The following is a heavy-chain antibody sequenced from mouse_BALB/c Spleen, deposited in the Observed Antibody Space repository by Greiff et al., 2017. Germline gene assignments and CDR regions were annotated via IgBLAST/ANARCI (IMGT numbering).Heavy chain of an antibody. Sequence: EVKLQESGTVLARPGASVKMSCKASGYTFTSYWMHWVKQRPGQGLEWIGAIYPGNSDTSYNQKFKGKAKLTAVTSTSTAYMELSSLTNEDSAVYYCTRTGTTMITTLDYWGQGTTLTVSS. J-gene: IGHJ2*01. V-gene: IGHV1-5*01. CDR2: IYPGNSDT. CDR1: GYTFTSYW. CDR3: TRTGTTMITTLDY. D-gene: IGHD2-4*01.